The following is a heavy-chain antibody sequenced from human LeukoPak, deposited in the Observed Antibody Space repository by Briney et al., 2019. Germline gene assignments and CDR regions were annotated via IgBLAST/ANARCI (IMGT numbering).Heavy chain of an antibody. D-gene: IGHD2-2*01. CDR1: AGSITNYY. Sequence: SETLSLTCTVSAGSITNYYWSWIRQPPGKGLEWIGEINARGDTNFNPSLKSRVTISVDTSKSQFSLRLTSMIAADTAVYYCARGQVPAARGYNWFDPWGQGTLVTVSS. V-gene: IGHV4-34*01. J-gene: IGHJ5*02. CDR3: ARGQVPAARGYNWFDP. CDR2: INARGDT.